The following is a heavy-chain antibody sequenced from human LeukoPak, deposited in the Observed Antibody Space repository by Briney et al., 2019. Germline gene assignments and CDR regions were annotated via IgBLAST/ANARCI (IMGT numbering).Heavy chain of an antibody. CDR1: GGSISSSSYY. Sequence: SETLSLTCTVSGGSISSSSYYWGWIRQPPGKGLEWIGSIYYSGSTYYNPSLKSRVTTSVDTSKNQFSLKLSSVTAADTAVYYCARTAFDIWGQGTMVTVSS. J-gene: IGHJ3*02. CDR3: ARTAFDI. CDR2: IYYSGST. V-gene: IGHV4-39*07.